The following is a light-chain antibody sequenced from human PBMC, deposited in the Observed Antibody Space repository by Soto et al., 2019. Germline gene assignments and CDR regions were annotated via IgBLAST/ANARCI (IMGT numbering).Light chain of an antibody. V-gene: IGKV3-15*01. Sequence: ETVMTQSPGTLSVYPGERVTLSCRTSQSVSTNLAWYQQKPGQAPRLLIYGASTRATGIPPRFSGSGSGAEFTLTISSLQSEDFAVYFCKQYNTWPPYTFGQGTRLEIK. J-gene: IGKJ2*01. CDR1: QSVSTN. CDR3: KQYNTWPPYT. CDR2: GAS.